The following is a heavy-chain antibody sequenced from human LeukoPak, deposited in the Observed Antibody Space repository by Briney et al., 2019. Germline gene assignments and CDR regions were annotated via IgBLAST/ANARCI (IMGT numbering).Heavy chain of an antibody. CDR3: ARRMWDAFDI. Sequence: ASVKVSCKASGYTFTSYGISWVRQDPGQGLEWMGWISAYNGNTNYAQELQGRVTLTTDTSTSTAYMELRSLRSDDTAIYYCARRMWDAFDIWGQGTMVTVSS. CDR2: ISAYNGNT. CDR1: GYTFTSYG. V-gene: IGHV1-18*01. D-gene: IGHD2-15*01. J-gene: IGHJ3*02.